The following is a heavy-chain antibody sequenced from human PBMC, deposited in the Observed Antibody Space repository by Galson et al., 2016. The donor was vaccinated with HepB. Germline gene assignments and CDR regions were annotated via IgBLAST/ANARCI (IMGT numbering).Heavy chain of an antibody. CDR1: GFTFSSYW. CDR2: TNSDGGST. Sequence: SLRLSCAASGFTFSSYWMHWVRQAPGKGLVWVSRTNSDGGSTTYADSVKGRFTISRANAKNTLYLQVNSLRAEDTAVYYCSRAPTPYYGGNSGHLFHPWGHGTLVTVSS. D-gene: IGHD4-23*01. V-gene: IGHV3-74*01. J-gene: IGHJ5*02. CDR3: SRAPTPYYGGNSGHLFHP.